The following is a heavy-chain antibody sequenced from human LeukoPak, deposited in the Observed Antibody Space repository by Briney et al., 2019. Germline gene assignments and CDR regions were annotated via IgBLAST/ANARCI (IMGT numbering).Heavy chain of an antibody. Sequence: VASVKVSCKASGYTFTSYGISWVRQAPGQGLEWMGWISAYNGDTNYAQKLQGRVTMTRNTSISTAYMELSSLRSEDTAVYYCARGPQYQLLLDWFDPWGQGTLVTVSS. CDR2: ISAYNGDT. J-gene: IGHJ5*02. CDR1: GYTFTSYG. CDR3: ARGPQYQLLLDWFDP. D-gene: IGHD2-2*01. V-gene: IGHV1-18*01.